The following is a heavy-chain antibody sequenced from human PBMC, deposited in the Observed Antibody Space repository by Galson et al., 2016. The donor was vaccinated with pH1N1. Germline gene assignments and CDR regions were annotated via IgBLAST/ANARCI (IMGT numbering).Heavy chain of an antibody. V-gene: IGHV1-2*02. J-gene: IGHJ4*02. D-gene: IGHD3/OR15-3a*01. CDR3: ASEPYGTGGFGY. Sequence: SVKVSCKASGYTFTCDYIHWVRQAPGQGLEWVAWINTNNGATMYAQKFQGRVTLPMDTTISTAYLQVDRLTSDDAALFYCASEPYGTGGFGYWGQGTLVTVSS. CDR2: INTNNGAT. CDR1: GYTFTCDY.